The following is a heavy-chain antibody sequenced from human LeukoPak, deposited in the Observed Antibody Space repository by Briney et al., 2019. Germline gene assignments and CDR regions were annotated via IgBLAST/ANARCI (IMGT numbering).Heavy chain of an antibody. V-gene: IGHV1-69*05. Sequence: SVKVSCKASGGTFGSYAISWVRQAPGQGLEWMGGIIPIFGTANYAQKFQGRVTITTDESTSTAYMELSSLRSEDTAVYYCARDVGPNWSYSYVRFNWFDPWGQGTLVTVSS. J-gene: IGHJ5*02. CDR3: ARDVGPNWSYSYVRFNWFDP. D-gene: IGHD1-7*01. CDR1: GGTFGSYA. CDR2: IIPIFGTA.